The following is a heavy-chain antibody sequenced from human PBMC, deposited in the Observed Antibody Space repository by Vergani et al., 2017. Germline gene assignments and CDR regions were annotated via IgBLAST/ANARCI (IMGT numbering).Heavy chain of an antibody. D-gene: IGHD3-22*01. Sequence: QVTLKESGPALVKPTQTLTLPCTFSGFSLTTYGMRVSWIRQPPGKALEWLARIDWDDDTYYRTSLRTRLTISKDTFKNQVALTMTNMDTVDTATYYCARTLSDSRGYYLDYWGQGTLVTVSS. V-gene: IGHV2-70*04. CDR2: IDWDDDT. J-gene: IGHJ4*02. CDR1: GFSLTTYGMR. CDR3: ARTLSDSRGYYLDY.